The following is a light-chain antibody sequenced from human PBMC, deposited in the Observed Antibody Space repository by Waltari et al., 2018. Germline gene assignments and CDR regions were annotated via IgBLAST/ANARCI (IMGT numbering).Light chain of an antibody. CDR2: KAF. V-gene: IGKV1-5*03. CDR1: QSISSW. Sequence: DIQMTQSPSTLSASVGDRVTITCRASQSISSWLAWYHQKPGKAPKLLIYKAFSLESGVPSRFSGSGSGTEFTLTISSLQPDDFATYYCQQYNNYPFTFGPGTKVDIK. CDR3: QQYNNYPFT. J-gene: IGKJ3*01.